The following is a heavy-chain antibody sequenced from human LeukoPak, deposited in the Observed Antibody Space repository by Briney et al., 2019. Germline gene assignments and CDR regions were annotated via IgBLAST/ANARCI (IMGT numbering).Heavy chain of an antibody. J-gene: IGHJ4*02. Sequence: ASVKVSCKASGYTFTSYGISWVRQAPGQGLEWMGWISAYSGNTNYAQKLQGRVTMTTDTSTSTAYMELRSLRSDDTAVYYCARDLRLTYYGSGSDYWGQGTLVTVSS. CDR3: ARDLRLTYYGSGSDY. CDR1: GYTFTSYG. D-gene: IGHD3-10*01. CDR2: ISAYSGNT. V-gene: IGHV1-18*01.